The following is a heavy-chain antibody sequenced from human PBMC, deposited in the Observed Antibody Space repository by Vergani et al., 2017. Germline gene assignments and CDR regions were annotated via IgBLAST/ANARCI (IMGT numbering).Heavy chain of an antibody. CDR2: ISSSSSTI. Sequence: EVQLVESGGGLVQPGGSLRLSCAASGFTFSSYSMNWVRQAPGKGLEWVSYISSSSSTIYYADSVKGRFTISRDNAKNSLYLKMNSLRAEDTAVYYCARANYYDSSGPTGFDYWGQGTLVTVSS. CDR3: ARANYYDSSGPTGFDY. J-gene: IGHJ4*02. CDR1: GFTFSSYS. D-gene: IGHD3-22*01. V-gene: IGHV3-48*01.